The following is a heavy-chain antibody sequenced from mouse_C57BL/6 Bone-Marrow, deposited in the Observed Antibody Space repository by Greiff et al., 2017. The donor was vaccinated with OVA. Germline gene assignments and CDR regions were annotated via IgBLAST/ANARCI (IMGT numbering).Heavy chain of an antibody. V-gene: IGHV2-6*01. J-gene: IGHJ4*01. CDR2: IWGVGRT. D-gene: IGHD1-1*01. CDR3: ASDYYGSSYDAMDY. Sequence: VMLVESGPGLVAPLQSLSITCTVSGFSLTSYGVDWVRQSPGKGLEWLGVIWGVGRTNYNSALKSRLSINKYNSKSQVFLKMNSLQTDDTAMYYCASDYYGSSYDAMDYWGQGTSVTVSS. CDR1: GFSLTSYG.